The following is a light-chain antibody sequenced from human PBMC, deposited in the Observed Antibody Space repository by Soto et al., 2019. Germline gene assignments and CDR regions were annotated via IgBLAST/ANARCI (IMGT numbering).Light chain of an antibody. CDR2: DAS. V-gene: IGKV1-5*01. CDR3: QQYYSYPRT. CDR1: QPINKW. J-gene: IGKJ1*01. Sequence: DIQLTQSPSTLAASVGDRVTMTCRASQPINKWLAWYQQKPGKAPDLLISDASTLESGVPSRFRGSGSGTEFTLIISSLQTEDVATYYCQQYYSYPRTFGQGTKVQIK.